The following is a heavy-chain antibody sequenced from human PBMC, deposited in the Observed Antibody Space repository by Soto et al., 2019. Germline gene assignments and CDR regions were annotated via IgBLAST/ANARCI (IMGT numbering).Heavy chain of an antibody. J-gene: IGHJ6*03. CDR3: AGGPGLRVLECIPFHYYMDV. V-gene: IGHV1-8*01. CDR2: MNPNSGNT. Sequence: QVQLVQSGAEVKKPGASVKVSCQASGYTFTSYDINWVRQATGQGLEWMGWMNPNSGNTGYAQKFQGRVTMTRSTSISTAYRELSSLRAKEKAVNYCAGGPGLRVLECIPFHYYMDVWGKGTTVTVSS. D-gene: IGHD3-3*01. CDR1: GYTFTSYD.